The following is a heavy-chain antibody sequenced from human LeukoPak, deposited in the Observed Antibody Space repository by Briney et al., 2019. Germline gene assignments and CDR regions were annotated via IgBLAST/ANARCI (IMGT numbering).Heavy chain of an antibody. J-gene: IGHJ4*02. CDR2: ISSSSSYI. CDR3: ARGGPLPRYCSSTSCYRDY. CDR1: GFTFSSYS. D-gene: IGHD2-2*01. Sequence: PGGSLRLSCAASGFTFSSYSMNWVRQAPGKGLEWVSSISSSSSYIYYADSVKGRFTISRDNAKNSLYLQMNSLRAEDTAVYYCARGGPLPRYCSSTSCYRDYWGQGTLVTVSS. V-gene: IGHV3-21*01.